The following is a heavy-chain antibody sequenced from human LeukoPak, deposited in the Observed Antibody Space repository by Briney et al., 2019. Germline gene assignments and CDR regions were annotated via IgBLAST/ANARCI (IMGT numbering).Heavy chain of an antibody. CDR2: ISGSGGST. V-gene: IGHV3-23*01. Sequence: GESLTLSCAASGFTFSSYAMSWVRQAPGKGLEWVSAISGSGGSTYYADSVKGRFTISRDNSKNTLYLQMNSLRAEDTAVYYCAKDIGSGWNYYYYGMDVWGQGATVTVSS. J-gene: IGHJ6*01. CDR1: GFTFSSYA. D-gene: IGHD6-19*01. CDR3: AKDIGSGWNYYYYGMDV.